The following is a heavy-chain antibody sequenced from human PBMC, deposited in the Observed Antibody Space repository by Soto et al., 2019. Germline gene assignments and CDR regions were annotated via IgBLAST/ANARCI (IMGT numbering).Heavy chain of an antibody. V-gene: IGHV1-69*13. CDR1: GGTFSSYA. CDR3: AREGSGYNF. CDR2: IVPVFGRP. Sequence: SVKVSCKASGGTFSSYAISWVRQAPGQGLEWMGGIVPVFGRPNYAQRFRGRLTIAADESTSTGYMELISLRSDDTAVYYCAREGSGYNFWGQGTQVTVSS. J-gene: IGHJ4*02. D-gene: IGHD5-12*01.